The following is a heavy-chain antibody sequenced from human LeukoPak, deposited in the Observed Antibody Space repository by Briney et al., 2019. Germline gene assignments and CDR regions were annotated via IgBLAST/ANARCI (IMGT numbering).Heavy chain of an antibody. CDR2: IYHSGST. J-gene: IGHJ5*02. Sequence: SETLSLTCAVSGYSISSGYYWGWIRPPPGKGLEWIGSIYHSGSTYYNPSLKSRVTISVDTSKNQFSLKLSSVTAADTAVYYCVGSQGELQSWFDPWGQGTLVTVSS. D-gene: IGHD1-26*01. V-gene: IGHV4-38-2*01. CDR3: VGSQGELQSWFDP. CDR1: GYSISSGYY.